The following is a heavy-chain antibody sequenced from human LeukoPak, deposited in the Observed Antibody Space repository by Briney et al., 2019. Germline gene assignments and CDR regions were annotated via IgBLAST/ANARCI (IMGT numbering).Heavy chain of an antibody. V-gene: IGHV1-2*02. D-gene: IGHD2-2*01. CDR2: INPNSGGT. CDR1: GYTFTGYY. J-gene: IGHJ5*02. Sequence: GASVKVSCTASGYTFTGYYMHWVRQAPGKGLEWMGWINPNSGGTNYAQEYQGRVTMIRDTSISTAYMELSRLRSDDTAVYYCARDSVGCSSTSCFFWFDPWGQGTLVTVSS. CDR3: ARDSVGCSSTSCFFWFDP.